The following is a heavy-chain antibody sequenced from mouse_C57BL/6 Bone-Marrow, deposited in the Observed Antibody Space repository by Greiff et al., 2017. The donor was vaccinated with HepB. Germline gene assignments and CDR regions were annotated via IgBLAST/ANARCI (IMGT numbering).Heavy chain of an antibody. J-gene: IGHJ2*01. D-gene: IGHD2-4*01. Sequence: QVQLKESGAELARPGASVKLSCKASGYTFTSYGISWVKQRTGQGLEWIGEIYPRSGNTYYNEKFKGKATLTADKSSSTAYMELRSLTSEDSAVYFCAREAPMIKGDYWGQGTTLTVSS. CDR1: GYTFTSYG. V-gene: IGHV1-81*01. CDR3: AREAPMIKGDY. CDR2: IYPRSGNT.